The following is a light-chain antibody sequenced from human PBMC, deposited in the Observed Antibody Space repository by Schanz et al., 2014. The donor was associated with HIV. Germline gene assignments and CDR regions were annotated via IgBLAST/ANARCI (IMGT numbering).Light chain of an antibody. CDR1: TSDIGNHDF. Sequence: QSVLTQPPSASGSPGQSVTISCTGTTSDIGNHDFVSWYQQHPGKAPKLMIYDVTKRPSGVPARFSGSKSGNTASLTVSGRQAYDEADYYCSSYGGGDTLLFGGGTKVTVL. J-gene: IGLJ3*02. CDR3: SSYGGGDTLL. CDR2: DVT. V-gene: IGLV2-8*01.